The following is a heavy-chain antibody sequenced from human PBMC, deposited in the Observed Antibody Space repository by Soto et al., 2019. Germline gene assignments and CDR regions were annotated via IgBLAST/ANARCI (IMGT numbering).Heavy chain of an antibody. J-gene: IGHJ4*02. Sequence: QVQLVQSGAEVKKPGSSVKVSCKASGGTFSSYTFSWVRQAPGQGLEWMGRIIPILGISNYAQKFQGRVTVTADKSPSTAFRELRKLRSEDTAVYYCAILPGGGGPHGPTVAQPAAIDFWGQGTLVTVSS. CDR1: GGTFSSYT. CDR3: AILPGGGGPHGPTVAQPAAIDF. CDR2: IIPILGIS. V-gene: IGHV1-69*02. D-gene: IGHD2-2*01.